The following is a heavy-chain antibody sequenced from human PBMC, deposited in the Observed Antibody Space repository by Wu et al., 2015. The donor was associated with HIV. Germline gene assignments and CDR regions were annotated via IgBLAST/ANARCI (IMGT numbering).Heavy chain of an antibody. J-gene: IGHJ4*02. CDR1: GYTFTDYY. Sequence: QVQLVQSGAEVKKPGASLRVSCKASGYTFTDYYIHWVRQAPGQGLEWMGGIIPSFGTPNYAQKFQGRVTITTDESTATVYMELSSLRSEDTAVYYCARDRFYGSGSYVYWGQGTLVTVSS. CDR3: ARDRFYGSGSYVY. D-gene: IGHD3-10*01. CDR2: IIPSFGTP. V-gene: IGHV1-69*01.